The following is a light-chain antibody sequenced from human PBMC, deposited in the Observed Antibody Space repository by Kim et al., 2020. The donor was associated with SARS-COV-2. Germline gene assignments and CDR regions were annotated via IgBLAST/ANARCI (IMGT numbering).Light chain of an antibody. V-gene: IGLV6-57*03. CDR1: MGSIATNY. CDR2: EDN. Sequence: KTVTISCPRSMGSIATNYVQWYQQRPGSAPTTVIYEDNQRPSGVPDRFSGSIDSSSNSASLTISGLKTEDEADYYCQSYDGSNHVVFGGGTQLTVL. J-gene: IGLJ2*01. CDR3: QSYDGSNHVV.